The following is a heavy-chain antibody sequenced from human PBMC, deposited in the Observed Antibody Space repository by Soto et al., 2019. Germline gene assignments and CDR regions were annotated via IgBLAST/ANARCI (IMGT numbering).Heavy chain of an antibody. CDR1: GGSISSDY. J-gene: IGHJ5*02. V-gene: IGHV4-59*08. CDR2: IYYSGST. D-gene: IGHD2-15*01. CDR3: ARHQAADPCWWFDP. Sequence: SETLSLTCTVSGGSISSDYWSWIRQPPGKGLEWIGYIYYSGSTNYNPSLKSRVTISVDTSKNQYSLKLSSVTAADTAVYYCARHQAADPCWWFDPWGQGTLVTVSS.